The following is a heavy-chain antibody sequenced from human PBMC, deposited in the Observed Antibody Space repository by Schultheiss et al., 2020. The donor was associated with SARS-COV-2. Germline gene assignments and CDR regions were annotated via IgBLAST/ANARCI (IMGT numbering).Heavy chain of an antibody. CDR1: GFTVSSNY. CDR2: IYSGGST. J-gene: IGHJ4*02. D-gene: IGHD3-22*01. CDR3: ARCGHYYDSSGYYLGY. Sequence: GGSLRLSCAASGFTVSSNYMSWVRQAPGKGLEWVSVIYSGGSTYYADSVKGRFTISRDNAKNSLYLQMNSLRDEDTAVYYCARCGHYYDSSGYYLGYWGQGTLVTVSS. V-gene: IGHV3-53*01.